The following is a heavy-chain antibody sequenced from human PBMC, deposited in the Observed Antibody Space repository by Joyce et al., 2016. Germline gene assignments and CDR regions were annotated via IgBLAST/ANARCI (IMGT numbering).Heavy chain of an antibody. CDR1: GYTFDKYD. Sequence: QVHLVQSGVEVKKPGASVKVSCKASGYTFDKYDINWVRQAPGQGLEWMGWISTHNGHTAYAQNLQDRGTLTTNTSASIVYMELSSLRFGNTAVYYCARGNSSDLALWGEGTLVTVSS. D-gene: IGHD3-3*02. J-gene: IGHJ4*02. CDR2: ISTHNGHT. V-gene: IGHV1-18*01. CDR3: ARGNSSDLAL.